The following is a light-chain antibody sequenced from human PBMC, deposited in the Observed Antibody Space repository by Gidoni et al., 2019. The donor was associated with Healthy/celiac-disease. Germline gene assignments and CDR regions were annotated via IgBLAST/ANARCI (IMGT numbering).Light chain of an antibody. Sequence: EIVMTQSPATLSVSPGARATLSCRASQSVSSNLAWYQQKPGQAPRLLIYGASTRATGIPARFSGSGSGKEVTLTISSLQSEDFAVYYCQQYNNWPPWTFGQGTKVEIK. CDR2: GAS. J-gene: IGKJ1*01. CDR1: QSVSSN. CDR3: QQYNNWPPWT. V-gene: IGKV3-15*01.